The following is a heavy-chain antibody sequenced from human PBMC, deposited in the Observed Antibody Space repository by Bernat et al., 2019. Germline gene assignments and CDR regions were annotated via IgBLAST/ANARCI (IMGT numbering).Heavy chain of an antibody. D-gene: IGHD3-16*02. CDR2: ISYDGSNK. CDR1: GFTFSSYG. Sequence: VQLVESGGGLVQPGGSLRLSCAASGFTFSSYGMSWVRQAPGKGLEWVAVISYDGSNKYYADSVKGRFTISRDNSKNTLYLQMNSLRAEDTAVYYCARGFTFGGVIAYFDYWGQGTLVTVSS. CDR3: ARGFTFGGVIAYFDY. J-gene: IGHJ4*02. V-gene: IGHV3-30*03.